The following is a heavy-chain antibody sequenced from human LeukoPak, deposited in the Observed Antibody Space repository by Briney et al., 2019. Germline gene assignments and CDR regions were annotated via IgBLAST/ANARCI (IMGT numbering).Heavy chain of an antibody. CDR1: GFTFSSYS. CDR3: ARSTQYGSGSLNFDY. V-gene: IGHV3-21*01. J-gene: IGHJ4*02. CDR2: ISSSSSYI. Sequence: GGSLRLSCAASGFTFSSYSMNWVRQAPGKGLEWVSSISSSSSYIYYAYSVKGRFTISRDNAKNSLYLQMNSLRAEDTAVYYCARSTQYGSGSLNFDYWGQGTLVTVSS. D-gene: IGHD3-10*01.